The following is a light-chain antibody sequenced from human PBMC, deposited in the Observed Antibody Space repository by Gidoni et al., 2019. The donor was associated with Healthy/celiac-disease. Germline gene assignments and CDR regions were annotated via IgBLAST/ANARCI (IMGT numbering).Light chain of an antibody. V-gene: IGKV1-33*01. Sequence: DIQMPPSPSSLSASVGDRVTITCQASKDISNYLNWYQQKPGKAPKLLIYDASNMETGVPSRFSGSGSGTDFTFTISSLQPEDIATYYCQQYGNLPLTFGGGTKVEIK. J-gene: IGKJ4*01. CDR2: DAS. CDR1: KDISNY. CDR3: QQYGNLPLT.